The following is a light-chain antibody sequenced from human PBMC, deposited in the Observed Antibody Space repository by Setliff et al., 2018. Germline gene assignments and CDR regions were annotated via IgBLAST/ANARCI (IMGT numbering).Light chain of an antibody. Sequence: QSVLTQPPSVSGAPGQRVTISCTGSRSNIGAGYGVHWYQQFPGTAPKLLIYNDNNRPSGVPDRFSGSKSGTSASLAITGLQAEDEADYFCQSYDNSLSGSGLFGTGTKGTVL. J-gene: IGLJ1*01. CDR2: NDN. CDR1: RSNIGAGYG. CDR3: QSYDNSLSGSGL. V-gene: IGLV1-40*01.